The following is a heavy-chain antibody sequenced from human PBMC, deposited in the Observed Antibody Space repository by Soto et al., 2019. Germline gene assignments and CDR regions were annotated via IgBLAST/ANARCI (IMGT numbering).Heavy chain of an antibody. V-gene: IGHV1-69*13. J-gene: IGHJ3*02. Sequence: SVKVACKASGSTFSSYAISWVRQAPGQGLEWMGGIIPIFGTANYAQKFQGRVTITADESTSTAYMELSSLRSEDTAVYYGARVRGMGSSVFYDSFDMLRHGSM. CDR1: GSTFSSYA. CDR2: IIPIFGTA. D-gene: IGHD3-10*01. CDR3: ARVRGMGSSVFYDSFDM.